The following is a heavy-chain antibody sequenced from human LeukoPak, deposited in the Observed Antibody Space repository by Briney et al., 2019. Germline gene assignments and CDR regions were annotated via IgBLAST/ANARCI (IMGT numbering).Heavy chain of an antibody. CDR1: GFTFSSYA. CDR3: AKDGSGSYRINWFDP. D-gene: IGHD3-10*01. V-gene: IGHV3-23*01. J-gene: IGHJ5*02. CDR2: ISGSGGST. Sequence: GGSLRLSCAASGFTFSSYAMSWVRQAPGKGLEWVSAISGSGGSTYYADSVKGRFTISRDNSKNTLYLQMNSLRAEDTAVYYCAKDGSGSYRINWFDPWGQGTRVTVSS.